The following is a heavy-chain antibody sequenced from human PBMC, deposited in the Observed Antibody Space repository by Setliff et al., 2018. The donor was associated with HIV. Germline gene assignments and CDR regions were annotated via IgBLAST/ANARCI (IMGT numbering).Heavy chain of an antibody. J-gene: IGHJ6*02. D-gene: IGHD3-10*01. V-gene: IGHV1-18*01. Sequence: ASVKVSCKASGYSFPSYGIGWVRQAPGQGLEWIGWISPYSRITNYAPKFRDRVTMTTETSTNTAYLEVRSLSSDDTAVYYCARGRNYNSGMDVWGQGTTVTVSS. CDR1: GYSFPSYG. CDR2: ISPYSRIT. CDR3: ARGRNYNSGMDV.